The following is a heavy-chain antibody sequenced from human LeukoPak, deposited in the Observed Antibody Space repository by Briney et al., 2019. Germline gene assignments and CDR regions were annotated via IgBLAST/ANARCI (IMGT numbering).Heavy chain of an antibody. V-gene: IGHV3-33*01. CDR1: GFSFSTYG. D-gene: IGHD1-14*01. J-gene: IGHJ6*02. CDR2: IWYDGSKR. CDR3: ARGASTNYYYYGMDV. Sequence: PGGSLRLSCTASGFSFSTYGMHWVRQAPGKGLEWVAVIWYDGSKRYYADSVKGRFTISRDNSKNTLDLQMNSLRADDTAVYYCARGASTNYYYYGMDVWGQGTTVTVSS.